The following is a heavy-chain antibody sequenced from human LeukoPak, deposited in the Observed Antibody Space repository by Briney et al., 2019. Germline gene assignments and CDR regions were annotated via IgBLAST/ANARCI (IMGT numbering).Heavy chain of an antibody. CDR1: GFTFSSYA. J-gene: IGHJ5*02. CDR2: ISYDGSNK. V-gene: IGHV3-30*04. CDR3: ARGIAAAVDP. D-gene: IGHD6-13*01. Sequence: PGGSLRLSCAASGFTFSSYAMHWVRQAPGKGLEWVAVISYDGSNKYYADSVKGRFTISRDNAKNTLYLQMNSLRAEDTAVYYCARGIAAAVDPWGQGTLVTVSS.